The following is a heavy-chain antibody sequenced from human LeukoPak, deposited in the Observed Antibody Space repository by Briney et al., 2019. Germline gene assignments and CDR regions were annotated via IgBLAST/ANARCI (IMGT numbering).Heavy chain of an antibody. CDR2: ISWNSGSI. CDR3: AAMVRGVRVNYYYYYGMDV. CDR1: GFTFDDYA. J-gene: IGHJ6*02. V-gene: IGHV3-9*01. D-gene: IGHD3-10*01. Sequence: PGGSLRLSCAASGFTFDDYAMHWVRQAPGKGLEWVSGISWNSGSIGYADSVKGRFTISRDNAKNSLYLQMNSLRAEDTALYYCAAMVRGVRVNYYYYYGMDVWGQGTTVTVSS.